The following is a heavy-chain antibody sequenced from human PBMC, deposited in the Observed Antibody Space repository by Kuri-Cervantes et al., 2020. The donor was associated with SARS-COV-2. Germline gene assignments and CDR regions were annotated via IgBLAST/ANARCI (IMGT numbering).Heavy chain of an antibody. J-gene: IGHJ5*02. CDR1: GGSFSGYY. CDR3: ARDPNANHNNWFDP. V-gene: IGHV4-34*01. D-gene: IGHD4/OR15-4a*01. Sequence: SEPLSLTCAVYGGSFSGYYWSWIRQPPGKGLEWIGEINHSGSTNYNPSLKSRVTLSVDTSKNQFSLKLSSVTAADTAVYYCARDPNANHNNWFDPWGQGTLVTVSS. CDR2: INHSGST.